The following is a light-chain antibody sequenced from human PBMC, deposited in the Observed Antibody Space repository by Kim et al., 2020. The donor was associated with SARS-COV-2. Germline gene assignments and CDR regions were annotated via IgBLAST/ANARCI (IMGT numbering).Light chain of an antibody. V-gene: IGKV3-15*01. CDR2: DAS. J-gene: IGKJ4*01. Sequence: MSPGERATLSCRAIQSVSSNLAWYQQKPGQAPRLIIYDASTRVTGIPARFSGSGSGTQFTLTISSLQSEDFAVYYCHQYNNWPLTFGGGTKVDIK. CDR1: QSVSSN. CDR3: HQYNNWPLT.